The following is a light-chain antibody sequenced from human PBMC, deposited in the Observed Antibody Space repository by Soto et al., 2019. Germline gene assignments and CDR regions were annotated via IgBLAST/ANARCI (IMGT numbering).Light chain of an antibody. CDR1: QSIRDL. CDR3: QQRHMWTIT. V-gene: IGKV3-11*01. Sequence: VLTPSPVTLSLSAGQRASLCCGASQSIRDLLAWYQQKPGQAPRLLIYDAYNRATGIPPRFSGSGSGTDFTLTISSLQPEDSAVYYCQQRHMWTITFGQGTRLEIK. J-gene: IGKJ5*01. CDR2: DAY.